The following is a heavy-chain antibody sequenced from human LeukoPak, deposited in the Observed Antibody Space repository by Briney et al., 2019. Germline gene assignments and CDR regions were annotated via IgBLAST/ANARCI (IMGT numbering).Heavy chain of an antibody. D-gene: IGHD2-15*01. CDR3: ASMVVAATKRAGYFDY. J-gene: IGHJ4*02. Sequence: SVKVSCKASGGTFSSYAISWVRQAPGQGLEWMGGIIPIFGTANYAQKFQGRVTVTTDESTSTAYMELSSLRSEDTAVYYCASMVVAATKRAGYFDYWGQGTLVTVSS. CDR1: GGTFSSYA. CDR2: IIPIFGTA. V-gene: IGHV1-69*05.